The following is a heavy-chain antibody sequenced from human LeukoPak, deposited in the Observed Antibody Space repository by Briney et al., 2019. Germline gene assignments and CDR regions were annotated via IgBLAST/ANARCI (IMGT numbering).Heavy chain of an antibody. D-gene: IGHD6-19*01. V-gene: IGHV1-69*13. Sequence: GASVKVSCKASGGTFSSYAISWVRQAPGQGLEWMGGIIPIFGTANYAQKFQGRVTITADESTSTAYMELSSLRSEDTAVYYCAREADSSGWLPFDYWGQGTLVTVSS. CDR1: GGTFSSYA. CDR3: AREADSSGWLPFDY. CDR2: IIPIFGTA. J-gene: IGHJ4*02.